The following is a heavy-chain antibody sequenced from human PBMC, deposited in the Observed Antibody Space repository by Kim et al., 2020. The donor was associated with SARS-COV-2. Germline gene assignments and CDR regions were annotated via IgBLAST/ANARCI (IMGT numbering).Heavy chain of an antibody. CDR3: AKGVKDYYGSGSYFGYYYYGMDV. CDR1: GFTFSSYA. J-gene: IGHJ6*02. D-gene: IGHD3-10*01. V-gene: IGHV3-23*01. CDR2: ISGSGGST. Sequence: GGSLRLSCAASGFTFSSYAMSWVRQAPGKGLEWVSAISGSGGSTYYADSVKGRFTISRDNSKNTLYLQMNSLRAEDTAVYYCAKGVKDYYGSGSYFGYYYYGMDVWGQGTTVTVSS.